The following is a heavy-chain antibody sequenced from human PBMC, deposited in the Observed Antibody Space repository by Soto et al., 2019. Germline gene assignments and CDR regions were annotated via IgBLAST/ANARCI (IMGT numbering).Heavy chain of an antibody. CDR1: GSTFSSYD. V-gene: IGHV3-30*09. CDR3: VRGPRHGAFDI. Sequence: QVQLVESGGDVVQPGRSLRLSCAASGSTFSSYDIHWVRQAPGKGLQWLAHISPDGNNAYYADSVKGRFAISRDNARNTVYLQVNRLRPEDTAVDHCVRGPRHGAFDIWGQGTLVTVS. CDR2: ISPDGNNA. J-gene: IGHJ3*02.